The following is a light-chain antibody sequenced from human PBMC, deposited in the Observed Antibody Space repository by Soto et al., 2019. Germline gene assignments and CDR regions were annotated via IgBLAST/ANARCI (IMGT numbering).Light chain of an antibody. CDR1: RTVLSTSNNKNY. V-gene: IGKV4-1*01. CDR2: YAS. CDR3: HQDYSSPYS. Sequence: DIALTQSPDSLVVSLGERATITCKTGRTVLSTSNNKNYLAWYQQRPGQPPKLLMYYASTRASGVPDRFIGSGSATEFTLTVAGLQPEDVAVYYCHQDYSSPYSFGQGTRLEI. J-gene: IGKJ2*01.